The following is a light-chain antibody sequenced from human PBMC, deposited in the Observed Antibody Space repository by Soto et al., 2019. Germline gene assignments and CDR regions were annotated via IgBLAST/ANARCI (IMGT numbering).Light chain of an antibody. V-gene: IGKV1-12*01. J-gene: IGKJ5*01. CDR1: QGISSW. CDR3: QQANSFPYT. Sequence: DIHMTQSPSTLSSSVGDRVTITCRAIQGISSWLAWYQQKPGKAPKLLIYAASSLQSGVPSRFRGSGSGTDFTLTISSLQPEDFETYYCQQANSFPYTFGQGTRLEIK. CDR2: AAS.